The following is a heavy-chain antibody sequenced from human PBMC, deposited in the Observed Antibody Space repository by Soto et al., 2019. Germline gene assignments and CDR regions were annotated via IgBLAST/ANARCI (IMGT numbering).Heavy chain of an antibody. D-gene: IGHD1-26*01. CDR3: ARVSLVGPSGGRYFDY. V-gene: IGHV3-72*01. Sequence: EVQLVESGGGLVQPGGSLRLSCAASGFTFSAHYMDWVRQAPGKGLEWVGRIKNKANRYTTEYAASVEGRFTISREDSKNSLYLQMNRLKTEDTAVYYCARVSLVGPSGGRYFDYWGQGSQVAVSS. CDR2: IKNKANRYTT. CDR1: GFTFSAHY. J-gene: IGHJ4*02.